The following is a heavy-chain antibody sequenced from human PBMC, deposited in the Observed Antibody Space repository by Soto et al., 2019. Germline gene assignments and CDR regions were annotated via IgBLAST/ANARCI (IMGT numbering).Heavy chain of an antibody. V-gene: IGHV3-23*01. Sequence: PGGSLRLSCAASGFTFSSYAMSWVRQAPGKGLEWVSAISGSGGSTYYADSVKGRFTISRDNSKNTLYLQMDSLRAEDTAVYYCAKSFEYCSGGSCFKGHYYYMAVSGKGTTVTVSS. CDR1: GFTFSSYA. D-gene: IGHD2-15*01. CDR2: ISGSGGST. J-gene: IGHJ6*03. CDR3: AKSFEYCSGGSCFKGHYYYMAV.